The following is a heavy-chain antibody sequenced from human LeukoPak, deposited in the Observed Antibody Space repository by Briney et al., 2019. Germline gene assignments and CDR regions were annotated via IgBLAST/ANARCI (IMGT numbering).Heavy chain of an antibody. J-gene: IGHJ5*02. Sequence: SVKVSCKASGGTFSSYAISWVRQAPGQGLEWMGGIIPIFGTANYAQKFQGRVTITADESTSTAYMELSSLRSEDTAVYYCAREIKGARDSSGYYYVLRIDNWFDPWGQGTLVTVSS. CDR3: AREIKGARDSSGYYYVLRIDNWFDP. V-gene: IGHV1-69*13. D-gene: IGHD3-22*01. CDR2: IIPIFGTA. CDR1: GGTFSSYA.